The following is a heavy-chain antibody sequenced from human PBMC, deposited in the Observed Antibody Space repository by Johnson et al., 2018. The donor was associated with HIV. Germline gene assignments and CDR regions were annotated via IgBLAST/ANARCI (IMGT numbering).Heavy chain of an antibody. CDR1: GFTFSSYA. Sequence: VQLVESGGGVVQPGRSLRLSCAASGFTFSSYAMHWVRQAPGKGLEWVANIKQDGSEKYYVDSVKGRFTISRDNAKNSLYLQMNSLRAEDTAVYYCAKDNGKYYYGSGSLDAFDIWGQGTMVTVSS. CDR2: IKQDGSEK. D-gene: IGHD3-10*01. V-gene: IGHV3-7*03. CDR3: AKDNGKYYYGSGSLDAFDI. J-gene: IGHJ3*02.